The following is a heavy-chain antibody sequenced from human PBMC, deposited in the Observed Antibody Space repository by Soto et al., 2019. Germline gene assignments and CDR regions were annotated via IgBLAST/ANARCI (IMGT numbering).Heavy chain of an antibody. CDR1: GGSVSSGSYY. CDR2: IYYSGST. D-gene: IGHD6-6*01. Sequence: QVQLQESGPGLVKPSETLSLTCTVSGGSVSSGSYYWSWIRQPPGKGLEWIGYIYYSGSTNYNPSLKSRGTISVDTSKHQFSLKLSSVTAADTAVYYCARLAARPRWFDPWGQGTLVTVSS. J-gene: IGHJ5*02. CDR3: ARLAARPRWFDP. V-gene: IGHV4-61*01.